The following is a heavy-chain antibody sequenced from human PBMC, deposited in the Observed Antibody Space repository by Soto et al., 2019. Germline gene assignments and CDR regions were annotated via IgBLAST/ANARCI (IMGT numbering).Heavy chain of an antibody. CDR1: GFTFISYS. J-gene: IGHJ6*02. CDR3: EREIGDPTQLWALQGMDV. CDR2: ISSSSSTI. V-gene: IGHV3-48*02. Sequence: PGGSLRLSCAASGFTFISYSMNWVRQAPGKGLEWVSYISSSSSTIYYADSVKGRFTISRDNAKNSLYLQMNSLKDEDTAVYYCEREIGDPTQLWALQGMDVWGQGTTVTVSS. D-gene: IGHD5-18*01.